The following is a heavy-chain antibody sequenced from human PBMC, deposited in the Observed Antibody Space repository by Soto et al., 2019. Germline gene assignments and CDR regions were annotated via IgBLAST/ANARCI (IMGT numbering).Heavy chain of an antibody. CDR1: GYTFSSYD. V-gene: IGHV1-8*01. D-gene: IGHD6-13*01. J-gene: IGHJ6*02. CDR3: ARGGQQLVFYGMDV. Sequence: ASVKVSCKASGYTFSSYDINWVRQATGQGLEWMGWMNPNSGNTGYAQKFQGRVTMTRNTSISTAYMELSSLRSEDTAVYYCARGGQQLVFYGMDVWGQGTTVTVSS. CDR2: MNPNSGNT.